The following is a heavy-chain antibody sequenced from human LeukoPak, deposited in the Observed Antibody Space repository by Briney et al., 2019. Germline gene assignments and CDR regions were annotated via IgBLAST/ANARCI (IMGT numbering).Heavy chain of an antibody. Sequence: ASVTVSCKASGYTFTTYSINWVRQAPGQGRECMGWMSAYNGNTKYAQKVQGSVTVTTDTSPSTAYMELRSLRSDDTAVYYCAKGLWFGDPQRYFDYWGQGTLVTVSS. J-gene: IGHJ4*02. CDR2: MSAYNGNT. CDR3: AKGLWFGDPQRYFDY. V-gene: IGHV1-18*01. D-gene: IGHD3-10*01. CDR1: GYTFTTYS.